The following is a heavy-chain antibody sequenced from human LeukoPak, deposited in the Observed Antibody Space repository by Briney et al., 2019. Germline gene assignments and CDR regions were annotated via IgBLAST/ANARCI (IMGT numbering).Heavy chain of an antibody. Sequence: GGSLRLSCAASGFTFSDYYMSWIRQAPGKGLEWVSYISSSSSYTNYADSVKGRFTISRDNAKNSLYLQMNSLRAEDTAVYNCARGQRITMVRGVIPDAFDIWGQGTMVTVSS. CDR2: ISSSSSYT. CDR3: ARGQRITMVRGVIPDAFDI. CDR1: GFTFSDYY. J-gene: IGHJ3*02. D-gene: IGHD3-10*01. V-gene: IGHV3-11*06.